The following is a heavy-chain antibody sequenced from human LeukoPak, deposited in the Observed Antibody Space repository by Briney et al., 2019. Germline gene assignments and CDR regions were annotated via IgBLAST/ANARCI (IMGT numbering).Heavy chain of an antibody. Sequence: GGSLRLSCAASGLTFSNYAMNWVRQAPGKGLEWVANIKQDGSEKYYVDSVKGRFTISRDNAKNSLYLQMNSLRAEDTAVYYCAREDYSNYVRWFDPWGQGTLVTVSS. V-gene: IGHV3-7*01. D-gene: IGHD4-11*01. J-gene: IGHJ5*02. CDR1: GLTFSNYA. CDR2: IKQDGSEK. CDR3: AREDYSNYVRWFDP.